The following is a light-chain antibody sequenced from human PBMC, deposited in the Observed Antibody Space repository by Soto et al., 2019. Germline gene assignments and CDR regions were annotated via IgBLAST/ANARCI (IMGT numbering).Light chain of an antibody. V-gene: IGLV2-14*01. Sequence: QSALTQPASVSGSPGQSITISCTGTSSDVGGYKYVSWYQQHPGKAPKLMIYEVTNRPSGVSNRFSGSKSGNTASLTVSGLQDEDAADYCCSSFSSSSTLYVFGTGTKVTVL. CDR2: EVT. J-gene: IGLJ1*01. CDR1: SSDVGGYKY. CDR3: SSFSSSSTLYV.